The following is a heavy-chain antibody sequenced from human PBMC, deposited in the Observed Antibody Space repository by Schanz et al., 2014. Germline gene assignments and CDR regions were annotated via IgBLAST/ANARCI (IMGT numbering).Heavy chain of an antibody. Sequence: EVQLLESGGGLVQPGGSLRLSCLASGFAFSSYGMNWLRQAPGKGLEWVSTIGTSGGTNYAESVKGRFTISRDNSNKTVDLQMNSLRAEDTAVYYCAKSLESCPGGRCSRGYFDYWGQGTLVTVSS. CDR2: IGTSGGT. J-gene: IGHJ4*02. V-gene: IGHV3-23*01. CDR3: AKSLESCPGGRCSRGYFDY. CDR1: GFAFSSYG. D-gene: IGHD2-8*02.